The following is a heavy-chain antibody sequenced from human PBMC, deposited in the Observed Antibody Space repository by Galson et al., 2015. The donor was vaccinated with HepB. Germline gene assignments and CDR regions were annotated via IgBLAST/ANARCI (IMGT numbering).Heavy chain of an antibody. CDR3: ASATTKPKFDY. CDR2: ISSGGGII. CDR1: GFTFSDYY. D-gene: IGHD5-24*01. J-gene: IGHJ4*02. V-gene: IGHV3-11*01. Sequence: SLRLSCAASGFTFSDYYMTWIRQAPGKGLEWVSYISSGGGIIYYADSVKGRFTIARDNAKNSLYLQMNSLRAEDTAVYYCASATTKPKFDYWGQGTLVTVSS.